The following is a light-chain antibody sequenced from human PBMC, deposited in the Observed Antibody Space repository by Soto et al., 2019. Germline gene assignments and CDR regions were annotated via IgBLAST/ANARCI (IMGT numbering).Light chain of an antibody. CDR3: QQYNYWPPA. Sequence: EIVMTQSPATLSVSPGERATLSCRASQSVSSNLAWYQQKPGQAPRLLIYGASTRATGIPARFSGSGSGTEFTLTISSLQSEDFAVYYSQQYNYWPPAFGGGTKVEI. CDR2: GAS. V-gene: IGKV3-15*01. CDR1: QSVSSN. J-gene: IGKJ4*01.